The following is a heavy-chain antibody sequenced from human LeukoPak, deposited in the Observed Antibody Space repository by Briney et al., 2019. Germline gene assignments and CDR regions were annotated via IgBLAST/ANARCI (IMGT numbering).Heavy chain of an antibody. CDR2: ISSSSSYI. Sequence: GGSLRLSCAASGFTFSSYSMNWVRQAPGKGLEWGSSISSSSSYIYYAHSVKGRFTISRDNAKNSLYLQMNRLRAEDTAVYYCAELGIAMIGGVWGKGTTVTISS. CDR1: GFTFSSYS. CDR3: AELGIAMIGGV. J-gene: IGHJ6*04. V-gene: IGHV3-21*03. D-gene: IGHD3-10*02.